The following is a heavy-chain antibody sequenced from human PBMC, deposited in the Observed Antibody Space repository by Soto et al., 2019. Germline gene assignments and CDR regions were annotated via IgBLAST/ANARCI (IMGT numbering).Heavy chain of an antibody. Sequence: PSETLSLTCTVSGGSISSGVYYWSWIRQHPGKGLEWIGYIYYSGSTYYNPSLKSRVTISVDTSKNQFSLKLSSVTAADTAVYYCARGEPIVVVVAATETTNYMDVWGKGTTVTVSS. CDR1: GGSISSGVYY. CDR3: ARGEPIVVVVAATETTNYMDV. CDR2: IYYSGST. V-gene: IGHV4-31*03. D-gene: IGHD2-15*01. J-gene: IGHJ6*03.